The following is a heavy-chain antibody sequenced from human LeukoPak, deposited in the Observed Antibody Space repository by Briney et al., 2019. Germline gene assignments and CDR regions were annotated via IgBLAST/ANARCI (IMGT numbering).Heavy chain of an antibody. D-gene: IGHD1-26*01. CDR1: GYTFTSYG. CDR2: ISAYNGNT. V-gene: IGHV1-18*01. J-gene: IGHJ4*02. CDR3: ARVGGSYYPYYFDY. Sequence: ASVKVSCKASGYTFTSYGISWVRQAPGQGLEWMGWISAYNGNTKYAQKAQGRVTMTTDTSTSTAYMELRSLRSDDTAVYYCARVGGSYYPYYFDYWGQGTLVTVSS.